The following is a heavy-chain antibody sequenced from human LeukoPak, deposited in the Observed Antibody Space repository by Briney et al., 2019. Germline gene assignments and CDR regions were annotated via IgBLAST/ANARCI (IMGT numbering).Heavy chain of an antibody. Sequence: PGGSLRLSCAASGFTFSSYSMNWVSQAPGKGLEWVSSISSSSSYIYYADSVKGRFTISRDNAKNSLYLQMNSLRAEDTAVYYCARNYGGNPGWFDPWGQGTLVTVSS. J-gene: IGHJ5*02. CDR2: ISSSSSYI. CDR1: GFTFSSYS. V-gene: IGHV3-21*01. D-gene: IGHD4-23*01. CDR3: ARNYGGNPGWFDP.